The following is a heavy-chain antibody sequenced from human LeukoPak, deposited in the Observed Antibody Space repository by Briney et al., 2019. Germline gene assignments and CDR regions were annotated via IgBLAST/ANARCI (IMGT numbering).Heavy chain of an antibody. CDR3: AREFNSGSYPEPFDP. CDR1: GGSFSGYY. J-gene: IGHJ5*02. Sequence: PSETLSLTCAVYGGSFSGYYWSWIRQPPGKGLEWIGEINHSGSTNYNPSLKSRVTISVDTSKNQFSLKLSSVTAADTAVYYCAREFNSGSYPEPFDPWGQGTLVTVSS. V-gene: IGHV4-34*01. CDR2: INHSGST. D-gene: IGHD1-26*01.